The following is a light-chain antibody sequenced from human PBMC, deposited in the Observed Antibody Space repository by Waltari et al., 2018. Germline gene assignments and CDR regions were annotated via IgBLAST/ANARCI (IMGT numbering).Light chain of an antibody. Sequence: DIQMTQSPSTLSAFVGDRVTITCRASQRISTWLAWYQQKPGRAPKLLIYKASTLESGVPSRFSGSGSGTEFTLTITSLQPDDFATYYCQQYNNLWTFGPGTKVEIK. CDR3: QQYNNLWT. CDR2: KAS. V-gene: IGKV1-5*03. J-gene: IGKJ1*01. CDR1: QRISTW.